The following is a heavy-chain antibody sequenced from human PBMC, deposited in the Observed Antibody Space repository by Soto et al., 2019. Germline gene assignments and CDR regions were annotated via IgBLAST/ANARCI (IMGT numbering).Heavy chain of an antibody. Sequence: PGGSLRLSCAASGFTFSSYAMHWVRQAPGKGLEWVAVISYDGSNKYYADSVKGRFTISRDNSKNTLYLQMNSLRAEDTAVYYCARDARKVVPANYDNWFDSWGQGTLVTVSS. CDR2: ISYDGSNK. D-gene: IGHD2-2*01. J-gene: IGHJ5*01. CDR3: ARDARKVVPANYDNWFDS. V-gene: IGHV3-30-3*01. CDR1: GFTFSSYA.